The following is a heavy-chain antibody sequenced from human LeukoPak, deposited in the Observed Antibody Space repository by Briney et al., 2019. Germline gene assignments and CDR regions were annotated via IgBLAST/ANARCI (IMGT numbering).Heavy chain of an antibody. CDR2: ISAYNGNT. V-gene: IGHV1-18*01. J-gene: IGHJ4*02. CDR1: GYTFTSYD. D-gene: IGHD6-19*01. Sequence: ASVKVSCKGSGYTFTSYDINWLRQAPGQGLEWMGWISAYNGNTNYAQKLQGRVTMTTDTSTSTAYMELRSLRSDDTAVYYCARARGPYSWWLAPNFDYWGQGTLVTVSS. CDR3: ARARGPYSWWLAPNFDY.